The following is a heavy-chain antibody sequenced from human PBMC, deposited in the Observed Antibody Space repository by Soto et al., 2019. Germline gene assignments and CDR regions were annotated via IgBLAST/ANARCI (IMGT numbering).Heavy chain of an antibody. CDR1: GHAVSDSS. Sequence: QVQVQQSGPGLVRPSETLSLTCTVSGHAVSDSSCSWIRLSPGKRPEWIGSISFRETTRYNPSLQSRVSLSVDSSKSQVSLKLYSVTAADTATYYCAGGYSDTWYLVWGLGTSVTVSS. CDR3: AGGYSDTWYLV. CDR2: ISFRETT. V-gene: IGHV4-59*02. D-gene: IGHD6-25*01. J-gene: IGHJ4*01.